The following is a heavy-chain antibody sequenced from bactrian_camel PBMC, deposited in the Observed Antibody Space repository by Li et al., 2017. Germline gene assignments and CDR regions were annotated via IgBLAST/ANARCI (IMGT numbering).Heavy chain of an antibody. CDR2: VSDEGATT. J-gene: IGHJ4*01. V-gene: IGHV3S31*01. Sequence: VQLVESGGGDVQPGGSLTLSCAASGFTFNKFPMRWLRQAPGKLREGVASVSDEGATTYYADSVKGRFTISRDNAKNVLFLRMDRLTPEDTATYYCAAAHGVDMGWVVTIPDAHTLVTYWGQGTQVTVS. CDR1: GFTFNKFP. CDR3: AAAHGVDMGWVVTIPDAHTLVTY. D-gene: IGHD5*01.